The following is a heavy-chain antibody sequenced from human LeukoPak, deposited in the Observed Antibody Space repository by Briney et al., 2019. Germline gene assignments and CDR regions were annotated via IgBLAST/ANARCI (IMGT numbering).Heavy chain of an antibody. J-gene: IGHJ3*02. D-gene: IGHD5-18*01. V-gene: IGHV1-2*02. CDR2: INPNSGAT. CDR1: GYIFTGHF. CDR3: ARDCDTDMLTDVFDI. Sequence: ASVKVSCKASGYIFTGHFMHWVRQAPGHGLEWMGWINPNSGATNYAQKFQGRVTMTRDTSISTAYMELSWLRSDDTAVYYCARDCDTDMLTDVFDIWGQGTMVTVSS.